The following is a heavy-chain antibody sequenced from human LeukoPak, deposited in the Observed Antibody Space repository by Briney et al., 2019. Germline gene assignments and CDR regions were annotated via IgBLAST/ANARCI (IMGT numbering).Heavy chain of an antibody. CDR2: IYYSGST. Sequence: SETLSLTCTVSGGSISSYYWSWIRQPPGKGLEWIGYIYYSGSTNYNPSLKSRVTISVDTSKNQFSLKLSSVTAADTAVYYCARRIFGELLSNWFDPWGQGTLVTVSS. D-gene: IGHD3-10*01. CDR3: ARRIFGELLSNWFDP. CDR1: GGSISSYY. J-gene: IGHJ5*02. V-gene: IGHV4-59*08.